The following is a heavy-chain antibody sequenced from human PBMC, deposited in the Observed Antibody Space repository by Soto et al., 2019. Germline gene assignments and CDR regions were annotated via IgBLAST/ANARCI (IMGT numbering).Heavy chain of an antibody. CDR2: INSDGSST. D-gene: IGHD6-19*01. Sequence: VQLVESGGGLVQPGGSLRLSCAASGFTFSSYWMHWVRQAPGKGLVWVSRINSDGSSTSYADSVKGRFTISRDNAKNTLYLQMNSLRAEDTAVYYCARAPMGSGWYRAYWGQGTLVTVSS. CDR3: ARAPMGSGWYRAY. J-gene: IGHJ4*02. CDR1: GFTFSSYW. V-gene: IGHV3-74*01.